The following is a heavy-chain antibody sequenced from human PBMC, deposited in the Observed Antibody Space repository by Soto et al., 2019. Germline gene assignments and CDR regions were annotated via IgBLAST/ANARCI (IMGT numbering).Heavy chain of an antibody. J-gene: IGHJ4*02. D-gene: IGHD6-19*01. CDR1: GGTFSSYA. Sequence: SVKVSCKASGGTFSSYAISWVRQAPGQGLEWMGGIIPIFGTANYAQKFQGRVTITADKSTSTAYMELSSLRSGDTAVYYCARRMYRSGWYDPFDHWGQGTLVTVSS. CDR2: IIPIFGTA. V-gene: IGHV1-69*06. CDR3: ARRMYRSGWYDPFDH.